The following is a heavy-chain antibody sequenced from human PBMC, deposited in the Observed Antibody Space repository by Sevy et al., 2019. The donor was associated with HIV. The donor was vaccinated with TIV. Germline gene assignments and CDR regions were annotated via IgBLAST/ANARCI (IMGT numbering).Heavy chain of an antibody. CDR1: GHTFTGYY. V-gene: IGHV1-2*02. Sequence: ASVKVSCKASGHTFTGYYMHWVRQTPGQGLEWVGWINTLSGGTNYAQKFQGRATMTRDTSISTAYMEVTRLRSDDTAVFYCARGFSGYDLFPSGFDYWGQGTLVTVSS. CDR2: INTLSGGT. D-gene: IGHD5-12*01. J-gene: IGHJ4*02. CDR3: ARGFSGYDLFPSGFDY.